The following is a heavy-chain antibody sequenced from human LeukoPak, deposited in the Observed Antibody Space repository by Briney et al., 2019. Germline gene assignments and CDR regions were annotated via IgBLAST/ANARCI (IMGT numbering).Heavy chain of an antibody. CDR3: ATAHSAGYGVLEN. Sequence: SGTLSLTCAVSGDSISSNHWWSWVRQPPGKGLEWIGEIFHDGSANYKPSLKTRVTISLDKSKNELSLGLSSVTAADTAVYFCATAHSAGYGVLENWGRGTLVTVSS. J-gene: IGHJ4*02. CDR2: IFHDGSA. D-gene: IGHD3-22*01. CDR1: GDSISSNHW. V-gene: IGHV4-4*02.